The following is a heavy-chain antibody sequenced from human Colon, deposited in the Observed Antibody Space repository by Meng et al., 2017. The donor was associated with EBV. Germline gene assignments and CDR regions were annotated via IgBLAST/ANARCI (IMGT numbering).Heavy chain of an antibody. D-gene: IGHD6-19*01. V-gene: IGHV4-31*03. Sequence: QVQLKEAGPGLGKPSQTLSLPCTVSGGSVSSGGYYWTWIRQHPGKGLEWFGHIYYSGSTFYNPSLKRRVIISIDTSKNQFSLNLRSVTAADTAVYYCARVSSGWDYFDYWGQGTLVTVSS. CDR1: GGSVSSGGYY. CDR3: ARVSSGWDYFDY. CDR2: IYYSGST. J-gene: IGHJ4*02.